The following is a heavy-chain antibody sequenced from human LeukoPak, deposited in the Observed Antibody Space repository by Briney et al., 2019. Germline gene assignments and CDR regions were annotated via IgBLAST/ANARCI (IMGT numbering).Heavy chain of an antibody. D-gene: IGHD3-16*01. V-gene: IGHV4-38-2*02. J-gene: IGHJ6*03. Sequence: SETLSLTCTVSGYSIGSGYFWGWIRQPPGKGLECIGGGDSSGSTYYNPSLESRLTISPKTSKNQFSLKLRSVTSADTAVYYCARRPDWGYDFYMDVWGKGTTVTVSS. CDR1: GYSIGSGYF. CDR3: ARRPDWGYDFYMDV. CDR2: GDSSGST.